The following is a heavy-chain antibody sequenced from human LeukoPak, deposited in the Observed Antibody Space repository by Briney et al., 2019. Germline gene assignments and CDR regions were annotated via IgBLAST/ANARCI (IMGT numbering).Heavy chain of an antibody. CDR1: GFTFDDYA. CDR3: AKGEGDIVTQGDY. D-gene: IGHD2-15*01. Sequence: GGSLRLSCAASGFTFDDYAMHWVRQAPGKGLEWVSGISWNSGSIGYADSVKGRFTISRDNAKNSLYLQMNSLRAEDTALYYCAKGEGDIVTQGDYWGQGTPVTVSS. V-gene: IGHV3-9*01. CDR2: ISWNSGSI. J-gene: IGHJ4*02.